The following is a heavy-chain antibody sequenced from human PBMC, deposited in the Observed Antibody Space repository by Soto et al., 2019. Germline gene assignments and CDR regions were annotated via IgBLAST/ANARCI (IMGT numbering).Heavy chain of an antibody. CDR3: ADGGEWAFNFDY. CDR1: GVTFSSYA. Sequence: GESLKISCTASGVTFSSYAMSLVRQAPGKGLEWVSGISAGGINTYYPDSVKGRFTISRDNSRNTLYLQMNNLRVEDTAVYYCADGGEWAFNFDYWGQGTLVTVSS. D-gene: IGHD3-10*01. CDR2: ISAGGINT. V-gene: IGHV3-23*01. J-gene: IGHJ4*02.